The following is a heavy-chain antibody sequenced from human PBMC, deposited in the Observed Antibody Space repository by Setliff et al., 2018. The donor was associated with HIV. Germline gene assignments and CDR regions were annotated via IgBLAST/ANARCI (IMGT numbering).Heavy chain of an antibody. CDR1: GYTFTNFG. J-gene: IGHJ5*02. Sequence: ASVKVSCKASGYTFTNFGITWVRQAPGQGLEWMGWISPDNGNTNYAPELRGRVTMTTDTSTSTAYMDLRSLRSDDTAVYYCAKCSEMLGTPATSSGYYCGWFDPWGQGTLVTVSS. CDR3: AKCSEMLGTPATSSGYYCGWFDP. CDR2: ISPDNGNT. V-gene: IGHV1-18*01. D-gene: IGHD3-22*01.